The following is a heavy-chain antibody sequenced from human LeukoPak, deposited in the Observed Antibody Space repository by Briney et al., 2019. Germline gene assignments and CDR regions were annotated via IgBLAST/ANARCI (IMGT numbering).Heavy chain of an antibody. J-gene: IGHJ4*02. D-gene: IGHD5-18*01. CDR3: AKVGSGYSYYFDY. CDR1: GFTFSSYG. CDR2: IRHDGSNK. Sequence: GGSLRLSCAASGFTFSSYGMHWGRQAPGKGLGWVAFIRHDGSNKYYADSVKGRFTISRDNSKNTLYLQMNSLRAEDTAVYYCAKVGSGYSYYFDYWGQGTLVTVSS. V-gene: IGHV3-30*02.